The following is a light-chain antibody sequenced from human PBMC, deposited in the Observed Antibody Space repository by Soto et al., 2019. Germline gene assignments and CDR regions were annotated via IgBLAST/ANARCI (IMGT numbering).Light chain of an antibody. CDR3: QQTFSAPSIT. CDR2: AAS. Sequence: DIQMTQSPSTLSASVGDRVTITCRASQIISSWLAWYQQKPGKAPKLLIYAASSLQSGVPSRFSGSRSGTDFTHTISSLHPEDVATYYCQQTFSAPSITFGQGTRLEIK. CDR1: QIISSW. J-gene: IGKJ5*01. V-gene: IGKV1-39*01.